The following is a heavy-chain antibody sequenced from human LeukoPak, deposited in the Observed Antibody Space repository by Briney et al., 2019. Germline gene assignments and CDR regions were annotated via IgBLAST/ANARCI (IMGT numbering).Heavy chain of an antibody. CDR1: GFTFSSYA. J-gene: IGHJ4*02. CDR2: IASKTYGGTA. V-gene: IGHV3-49*04. CDR3: SRDQTPYY. Sequence: GGSLRLSCAASGFTFSSYAMSWVRQAPGKGLEWVGFIASKTYGGTAEYAASVKGRFTISRDDSKSIAYLQMNSLKTEGTAVYFCSRDQTPYYWGQGTLVTVSS.